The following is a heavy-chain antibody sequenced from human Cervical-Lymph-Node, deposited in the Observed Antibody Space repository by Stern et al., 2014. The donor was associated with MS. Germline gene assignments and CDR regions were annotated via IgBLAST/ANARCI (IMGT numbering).Heavy chain of an antibody. CDR3: ARGKSIAGRAYFYYGLDV. CDR1: GDSITSYY. V-gene: IGHV4-59*08. J-gene: IGHJ6*02. Sequence: QLQLQESGPGLAKTSETLSLTCTVSGDSITSYYWSWIRQPPGKGLEFIGYTYYSGSTNYNPSLKSRVTISLETSKNQISLEPSPVTAADTAVYFCARGKSIAGRAYFYYGLDVWGQGTTVTVSS. D-gene: IGHD6-6*01. CDR2: TYYSGST.